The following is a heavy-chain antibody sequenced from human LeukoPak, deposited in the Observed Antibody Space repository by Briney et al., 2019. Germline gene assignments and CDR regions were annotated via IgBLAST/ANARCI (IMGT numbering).Heavy chain of an antibody. J-gene: IGHJ4*02. CDR1: GFTFTTYG. Sequence: GGSLRLSCSASGFTFTTYGMNWVRQAPGKGLEWVSSISSSSSYIYYADSVKGRFTISRDNAKNSLYLQMNSLRAEDTAVYYCARVLSGYDSDYFDYWGQGTLVTVSS. CDR3: ARVLSGYDSDYFDY. CDR2: ISSSSSYI. V-gene: IGHV3-21*01. D-gene: IGHD5-12*01.